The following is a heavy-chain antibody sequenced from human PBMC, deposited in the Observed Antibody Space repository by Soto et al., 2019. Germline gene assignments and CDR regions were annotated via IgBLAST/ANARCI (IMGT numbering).Heavy chain of an antibody. CDR3: ARALGRFDSRGKKEY. Sequence: QVQLVQSGPEVRKPGSSVKVSCKNSGVTFNSYTITWVRQAPGQGLEWIGRIISSIGLPKYAQKFQGRVMLTAGTTTATSDMELSSLTSDDTSVYFCARALGRFDSRGKKEYWGQGTMVTVSS. J-gene: IGHJ4*02. D-gene: IGHD3-9*01. V-gene: IGHV1-69*02. CDR1: GVTFNSYT. CDR2: IISSIGLP.